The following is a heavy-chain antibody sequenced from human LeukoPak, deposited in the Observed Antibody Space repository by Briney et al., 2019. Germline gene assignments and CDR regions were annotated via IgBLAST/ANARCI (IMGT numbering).Heavy chain of an antibody. CDR2: IYYSGST. CDR1: GGSISSSSYY. V-gene: IGHV4-39*07. J-gene: IGHJ4*02. CDR3: ARGIRGFGELQSDY. Sequence: PSETLSLTCTVSGGSISSSSYYWGWIRQPPGKGLEWIGSIYYSGSTYYNPSLKSRVTISVDTSKNQFSLKLSSVTAADTAVYYCARGIRGFGELQSDYWGQGTLVTVSS. D-gene: IGHD3-10*01.